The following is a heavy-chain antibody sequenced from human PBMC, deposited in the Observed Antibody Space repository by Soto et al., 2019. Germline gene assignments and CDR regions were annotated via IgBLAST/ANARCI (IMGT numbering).Heavy chain of an antibody. CDR2: IYYSGST. CDR3: ARRRGVWDGFDP. D-gene: IGHD2-8*01. V-gene: IGHV4-61*01. CDR1: GGSVSSGSYY. Sequence: QVQLQESGPGLVKPSETLSLTCTVSGGSVSSGSYYWSWIRQPPGKGLEWIGYIYYSGSTNYNPSLKSRVTISVDTSKNQFSLKLSSVTAADTAVYYCARRRGVWDGFDPWGQGTLVTVSS. J-gene: IGHJ5*02.